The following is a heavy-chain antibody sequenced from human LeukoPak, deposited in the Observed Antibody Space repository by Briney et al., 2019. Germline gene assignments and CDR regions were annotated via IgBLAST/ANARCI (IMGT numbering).Heavy chain of an antibody. D-gene: IGHD3-10*01. J-gene: IGHJ6*02. CDR2: ISGYNGNT. V-gene: IGHV1-18*01. Sequence: ASVKVSFKASGYTLTSYGIRWVRQAPGQGLEWMGWISGYNGNTNYGQKFQGRVTVTTDKSTSTAYMELRSLRSDDTAVYYCARGGGSGSNGMDVWGQGTTVTVSS. CDR3: ARGGGSGSNGMDV. CDR1: GYTLTSYG.